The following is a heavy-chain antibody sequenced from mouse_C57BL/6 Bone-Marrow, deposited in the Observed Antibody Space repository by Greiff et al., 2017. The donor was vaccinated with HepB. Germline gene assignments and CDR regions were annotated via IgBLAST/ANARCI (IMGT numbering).Heavy chain of an antibody. V-gene: IGHV5-4*01. J-gene: IGHJ1*03. D-gene: IGHD2-5*01. CDR1: GFTFSSYA. Sequence: EVKLEESGGGLVKPGGSLKLSCAASGFTFSSYAMSWVRQTPEKRLEWVATISDGGSYTYYPDNVKGRFTISRDNAKNNLYLQMSHLKSEDTAMYYCARDRGSNHWYFDVWGTGTTVTVSS. CDR3: ARDRGSNHWYFDV. CDR2: ISDGGSYT.